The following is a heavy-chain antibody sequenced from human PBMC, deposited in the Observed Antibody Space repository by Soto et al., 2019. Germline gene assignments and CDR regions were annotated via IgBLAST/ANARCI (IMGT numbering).Heavy chain of an antibody. D-gene: IGHD3-22*01. CDR3: ARHYYTDPFDY. V-gene: IGHV4-59*08. CDR2: ISDSGST. J-gene: IGHJ4*02. Sequence: LCLTCAVSGASISRYYCSWIRQPPGKGLEWIGYISDSGSTDYNPSLKGRVTISVDTSKNQFSLKLNSVTAADTAVYYCARHYYTDPFDYWGQGTLVTVSS. CDR1: GASISRYY.